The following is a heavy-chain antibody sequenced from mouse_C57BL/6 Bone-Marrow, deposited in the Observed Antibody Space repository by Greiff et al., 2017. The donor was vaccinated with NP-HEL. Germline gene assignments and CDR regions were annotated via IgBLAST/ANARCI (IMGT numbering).Heavy chain of an antibody. D-gene: IGHD1-1*01. CDR3: ARDRFYYRRSHHWDFDV. CDR1: GYSITSGYY. CDR2: ISYDGSN. J-gene: IGHJ1*03. Sequence: DVKLQESGPGLVKPSQSLSLTCSVTGYSITSGYYWNWIRQFPGNKLEWMGYISYDGSNNYNPSLKNRISITRDTSKNQFFLKLNSVTTEDTATYYCARDRFYYRRSHHWDFDVRGTGTTGTVSS. V-gene: IGHV3-6*01.